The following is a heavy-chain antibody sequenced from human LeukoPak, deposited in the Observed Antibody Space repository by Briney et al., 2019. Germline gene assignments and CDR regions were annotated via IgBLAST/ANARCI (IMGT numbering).Heavy chain of an antibody. Sequence: ASVKVSCQASGGTFSSYAISWVRQAPGQGLEWMGGIIPIFGTANYAQKFQGRVTITADESTSTAYMELSSLRSEDTAVYYCARCFETSYYYYGMDVWGQGTTVTVSS. J-gene: IGHJ6*02. D-gene: IGHD3-9*01. CDR1: GGTFSSYA. CDR2: IIPIFGTA. CDR3: ARCFETSYYYYGMDV. V-gene: IGHV1-69*13.